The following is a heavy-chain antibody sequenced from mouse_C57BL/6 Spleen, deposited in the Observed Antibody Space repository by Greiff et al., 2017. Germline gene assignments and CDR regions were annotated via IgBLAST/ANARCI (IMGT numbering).Heavy chain of an antibody. Sequence: ASGIDFSRYWLSWVRRAPGKGLEWIGEINPDSSTINYAPSLKDKFIISRDNAKNTLYLQMSKVRSEERARYYCARDYDSSYGRWYFDVWGTGTTVTVSS. CDR2: INPDSSTI. J-gene: IGHJ1*03. CDR3: ARDYDSSYGRWYFDV. CDR1: GIDFSRYW. D-gene: IGHD1-1*01. V-gene: IGHV4-1*01.